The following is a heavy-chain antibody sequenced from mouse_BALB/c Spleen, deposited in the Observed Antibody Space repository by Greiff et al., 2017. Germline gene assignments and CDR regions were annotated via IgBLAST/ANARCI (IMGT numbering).Heavy chain of an antibody. J-gene: IGHJ4*01. V-gene: IGHV1S22*01. D-gene: IGHD2-1*01. CDR1: GYTFTSYW. CDR2: IYPGSGST. Sequence: LKQPGSELVRPGASVKLSCKASGYTFTSYWMHWVKQRHGQGLEWIGNIYPGSGSTNYDEKFKSKGTLTVDTSSSTAYMHLSSLTSEDSAVYYCTRERDGNYGYAMDYWGQGTSVTVSS. CDR3: TRERDGNYGYAMDY.